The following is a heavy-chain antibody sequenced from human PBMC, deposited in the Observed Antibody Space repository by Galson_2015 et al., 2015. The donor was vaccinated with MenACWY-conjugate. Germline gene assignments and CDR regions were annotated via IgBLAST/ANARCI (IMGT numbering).Heavy chain of an antibody. CDR3: ARDRYGHRAAGWFDP. Sequence: SETLSLTCTVSNYYISSNNWWGWIRQPPGTGLEWIGFITFSGRTVYNPSLKTRVTMSLETSKNQVSLKLTSVTALDTAVYFCARDRYGHRAAGWFDPWGQGTPVTVSS. J-gene: IGHJ5*01. D-gene: IGHD4-17*01. CDR2: ITFSGRT. V-gene: IGHV4-28*03. CDR1: NYYISSNNW.